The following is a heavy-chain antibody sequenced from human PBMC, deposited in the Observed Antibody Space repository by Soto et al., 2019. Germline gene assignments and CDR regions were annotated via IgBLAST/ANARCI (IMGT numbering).Heavy chain of an antibody. V-gene: IGHV4-59*01. D-gene: IGHD6-13*01. J-gene: IGHJ6*02. CDR2: IYYSGST. CDR3: AREGIAAVAYYGMDV. Sequence: QVQLQESGPGLVKPSETLCLNCAVCGGSISSYYWSWIRQPPGKGLEWIGYIYYSGSTNYNPSLKSRVTISVDTSKNQFSLKLSSVTAADTAVYYCAREGIAAVAYYGMDVWGQETTVTVSS. CDR1: GGSISSYY.